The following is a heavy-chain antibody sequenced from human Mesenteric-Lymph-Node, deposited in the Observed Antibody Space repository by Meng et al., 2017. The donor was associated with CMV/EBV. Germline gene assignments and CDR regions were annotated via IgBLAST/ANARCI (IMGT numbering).Heavy chain of an antibody. CDR3: AKDQDIVVVPAASPPPRD. D-gene: IGHD2-2*01. Sequence: GESLKISCAVSGFTFSSYGMHWVRQAPGKGLEWVAVIWYDGSNKYYADSVKGRFTISRDNSKNTLYLQMNSLRAEDTAVYYCAKDQDIVVVPAASPPPRDWGQGTLVTVSS. CDR1: GFTFSSYG. CDR2: IWYDGSNK. V-gene: IGHV3-33*06. J-gene: IGHJ4*02.